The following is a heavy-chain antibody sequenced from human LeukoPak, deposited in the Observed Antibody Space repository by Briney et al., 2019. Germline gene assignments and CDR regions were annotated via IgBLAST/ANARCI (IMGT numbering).Heavy chain of an antibody. J-gene: IGHJ4*02. Sequence: ASVKVPCKASGYTFTGYYMHWVRQAPGQGLEWMGWINPNSGGTNYAQKFQGRVTMTRDTSISTAYMELSRLRSDDTAVYYCARREGVQLERLLTRDYWGQGTLVTVSS. CDR3: ARREGVQLERLLTRDY. CDR1: GYTFTGYY. D-gene: IGHD1-1*01. CDR2: INPNSGGT. V-gene: IGHV1-2*02.